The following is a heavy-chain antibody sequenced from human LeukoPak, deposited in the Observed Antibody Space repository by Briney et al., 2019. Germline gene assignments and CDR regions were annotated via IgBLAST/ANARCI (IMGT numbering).Heavy chain of an antibody. CDR1: GFTFRSYT. CDR3: ARTIAAAGTAGY. D-gene: IGHD6-13*01. J-gene: IGHJ4*02. CDR2: ISSSSSYI. Sequence: GGSLSLSCAASGFTFRSYTVNWVRQAPGKGLEWVSSISSSSSYIYYADSVKGRFTISRDNAKNSLYLQMNSLRAEDTAVYYCARTIAAAGTAGYWGQGTLVTVSS. V-gene: IGHV3-21*01.